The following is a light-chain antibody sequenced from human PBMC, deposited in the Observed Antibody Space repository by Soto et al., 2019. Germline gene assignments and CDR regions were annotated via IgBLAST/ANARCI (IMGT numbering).Light chain of an antibody. CDR2: DAS. Sequence: EIVLTQSPATLSLSPGERATLSCRASQSLSSYLAWYQQKPGQAPRLLIYDASNRATGIPARFSGSGSGTDFTLTISSLAPEDFAVYYWQQRSNWPPAFGQGTRLEIK. J-gene: IGKJ5*01. CDR1: QSLSSY. CDR3: QQRSNWPPA. V-gene: IGKV3-11*01.